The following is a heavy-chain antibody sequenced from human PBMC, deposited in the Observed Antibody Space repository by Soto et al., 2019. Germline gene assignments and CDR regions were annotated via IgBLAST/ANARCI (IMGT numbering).Heavy chain of an antibody. CDR2: VNTDGSYT. CDR3: ASLPYCSTTGCFPTGYNWFDP. D-gene: IGHD2-2*01. V-gene: IGHV3-74*01. CDR1: GFTFSNYW. Sequence: GGSLRLSCAASGFTFSNYWMHWVRQAPGKGLVWVSRVNTDGSYTNYADSVKGRFTISRDNAKNTLYLQMNSLRAEDTAVYYCASLPYCSTTGCFPTGYNWFDPWGQGTLVTVSS. J-gene: IGHJ5*02.